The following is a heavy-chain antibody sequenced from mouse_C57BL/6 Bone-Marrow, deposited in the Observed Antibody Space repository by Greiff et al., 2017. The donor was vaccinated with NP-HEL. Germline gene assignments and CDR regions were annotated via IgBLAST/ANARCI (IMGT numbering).Heavy chain of an antibody. D-gene: IGHD1-1*01. V-gene: IGHV1-64*01. CDR2: IHPNSGST. Sequence: QVQLQQPGAELVKPGASVKLSCKASGYTFTSYWMHWVKQRPGQGLEWIGMIHPNSGSTNYNEKFKSKATLTVDKSSSTAYMQLSSLTSEASAVLYCARTLYYDGGYFDVWGTGTTVTVSA. CDR3: ARTLYYDGGYFDV. CDR1: GYTFTSYW. J-gene: IGHJ1*03.